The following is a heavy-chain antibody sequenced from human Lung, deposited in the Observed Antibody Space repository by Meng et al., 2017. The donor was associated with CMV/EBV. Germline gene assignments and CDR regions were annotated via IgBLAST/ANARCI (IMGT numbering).Heavy chain of an antibody. CDR2: VVYSGTT. J-gene: IGHJ4*02. D-gene: IGHD1-14*01. CDR1: GGSISSSSYY. CDR3: ARHHHSPTFDY. V-gene: IGHV4-39*01. Sequence: HRPRRGSGHGLVKPSETPSLTCTVSGGSISSSSYYWAWIRQPPGEGLEWIGSVVYSGTTYYTSSLKSRVSISVDTSKNQFSLKLSSVTAADTAVYYCARHHHSPTFDYWGQGTLVTVSS.